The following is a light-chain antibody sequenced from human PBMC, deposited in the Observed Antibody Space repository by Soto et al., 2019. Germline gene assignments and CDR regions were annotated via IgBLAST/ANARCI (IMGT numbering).Light chain of an antibody. CDR1: SSDVCGYNY. J-gene: IGLJ1*01. CDR3: SSYTTTNTYV. CDR2: EVS. Sequence: QSVLTQPAYVYGSPGQSITISCTGTSSDVCGYNYVSWPQQLPGKAPKLMCYEVSHRPAGISNRFSGSKSGDTASLTISGLQAQDEADYDCSSYTTTNTYVYGTGTKVTVL. V-gene: IGLV2-14*01.